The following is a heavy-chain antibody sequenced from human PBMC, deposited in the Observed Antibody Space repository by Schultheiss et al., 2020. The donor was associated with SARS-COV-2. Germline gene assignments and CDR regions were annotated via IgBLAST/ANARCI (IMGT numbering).Heavy chain of an antibody. J-gene: IGHJ4*02. Sequence: SVKVSCKASGGTFSSYAISWVRQAPGQGLEWMGGIIPIFGTANYAQKFQGRVTITADESTTTVYMELPSLRSDDTAVYYCARDRSYYDSRGVFDYWGQGTLVTVSS. CDR2: IIPIFGTA. D-gene: IGHD3-22*01. CDR1: GGTFSSYA. CDR3: ARDRSYYDSRGVFDY. V-gene: IGHV1-69*13.